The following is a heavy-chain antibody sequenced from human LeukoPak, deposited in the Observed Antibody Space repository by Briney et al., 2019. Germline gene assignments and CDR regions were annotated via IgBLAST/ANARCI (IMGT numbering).Heavy chain of an antibody. D-gene: IGHD6-13*01. Sequence: SETLSLTCTVSGYSISSGYYWGWIRQPPGKGLEWIGSIYHSGSTYYNPSLKSRVTISVDTSKNQFSLKLSSVTAADTAVYYCARAAAGTYDYWGQGTLVTVSS. J-gene: IGHJ4*02. CDR2: IYHSGST. CDR3: ARAAAGTYDY. V-gene: IGHV4-38-2*02. CDR1: GYSISSGYY.